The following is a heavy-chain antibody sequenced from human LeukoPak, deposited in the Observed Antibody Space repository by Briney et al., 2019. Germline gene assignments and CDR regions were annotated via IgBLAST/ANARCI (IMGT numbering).Heavy chain of an antibody. CDR1: GFTFSNYA. V-gene: IGHV3-30*01. CDR3: ARDSTYYYDSGSSGPHYFDN. CDR2: ISSGGTYE. J-gene: IGHJ4*02. D-gene: IGHD3-10*01. Sequence: GGSLGLSCAASGFTFSNYAMHWVRQAPGKGLEWVSLISSGGTYEYYADSVKGRFTISRDNSKNTLYLQLNSLRAEDTAVYYCARDSTYYYDSGSSGPHYFDNWGQGTLVTVSS.